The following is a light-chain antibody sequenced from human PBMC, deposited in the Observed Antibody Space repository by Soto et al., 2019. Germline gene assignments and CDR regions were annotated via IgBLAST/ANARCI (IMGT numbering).Light chain of an antibody. CDR2: EGS. CDR3: CSYSGSANV. CDR1: SSDIGSYEF. J-gene: IGLJ1*01. V-gene: IGLV2-23*03. Sequence: QSALTQPASVSESPGQSITISCTGTSSDIGSYEFVSWHQHHPGKAPKLMIYEGSKRPSGVSDRFSGSKSGNTASLTISGLQADDEADYYCCSYSGSANVFGTGTKVTVL.